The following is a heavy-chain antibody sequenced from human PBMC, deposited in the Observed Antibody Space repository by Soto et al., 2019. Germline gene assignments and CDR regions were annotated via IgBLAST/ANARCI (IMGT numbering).Heavy chain of an antibody. CDR1: GGTFSSYA. V-gene: IGHV1-69*01. D-gene: IGHD1-20*01. CDR2: IIPIFGTA. Sequence: QVQLVQSGAEVKKPGSSVKVSCKASGGTFSSYAISWVRQAPGQGLEWMGWIIPIFGTANYAQKFQGRVTITADEYTSTAYMELSSLRSEDTAVYYCARDYDITGTLTNYYYYYGMDVWGQGTTVTVSS. J-gene: IGHJ6*02. CDR3: ARDYDITGTLTNYYYYYGMDV.